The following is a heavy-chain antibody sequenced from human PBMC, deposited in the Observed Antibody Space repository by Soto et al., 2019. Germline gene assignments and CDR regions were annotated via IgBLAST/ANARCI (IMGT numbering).Heavy chain of an antibody. CDR2: INAGNGNT. CDR3: ATHIVAFY. V-gene: IGHV1-3*01. D-gene: IGHD5-12*01. J-gene: IGHJ1*01. Sequence: ASVKVSCKASGYTFTSYAIHWVRQAPGQRLEWMGWINAGNGNTKYSQKFQGRVIITRDTYAGTAYIERRSLRSEDTAVHYCATHIVAFYWGQGTLVTVSS. CDR1: GYTFTSYA.